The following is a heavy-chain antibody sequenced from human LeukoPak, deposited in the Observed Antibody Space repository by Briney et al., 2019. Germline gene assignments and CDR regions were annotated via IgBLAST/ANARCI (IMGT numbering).Heavy chain of an antibody. D-gene: IGHD6-19*01. V-gene: IGHV4-59*01. J-gene: IGHJ4*02. Sequence: SETLSLTCTVSGGSISSYYWSWIRQPPGKGLEWIGYIYYSGSTNYNPSLKSRVTISVDTSKNQFSLKLSSVTAADTAVYYCARVVGVAGTGYFDYWGQGTLVTVSS. CDR2: IYYSGST. CDR1: GGSISSYY. CDR3: ARVVGVAGTGYFDY.